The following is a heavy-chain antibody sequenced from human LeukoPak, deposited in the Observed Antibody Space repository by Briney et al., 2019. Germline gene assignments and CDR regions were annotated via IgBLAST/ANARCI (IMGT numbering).Heavy chain of an antibody. CDR1: GFTFSTYA. J-gene: IGHJ4*02. CDR2: ISGSGGST. V-gene: IGHV3-23*01. CDR3: AKGFDSSGWYD. D-gene: IGHD6-19*01. Sequence: AGGSLRLSCAASGFTFSTYAMSWARQAPGKGRGWVSAISGSGGSTYYADSVKGRFTISRDNSKNTLYLQMNSLRAEDTAVYYCAKGFDSSGWYDWGQGTLVTVSS.